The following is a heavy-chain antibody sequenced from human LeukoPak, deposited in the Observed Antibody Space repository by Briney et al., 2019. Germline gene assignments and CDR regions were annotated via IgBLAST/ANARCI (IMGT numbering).Heavy chain of an antibody. CDR1: GYTFTGYY. Sequence: ASVKVSCKASGYTFTGYYMHWVRQAPGQGLEWMGWINPNSGGTNYAQKFQGRVTMTRDTSISTAYMELSRPRSDDTAVYYCARDGTRSYSIDYWGQGTLVTVSS. V-gene: IGHV1-2*02. CDR2: INPNSGGT. CDR3: ARDGTRSYSIDY. J-gene: IGHJ4*02. D-gene: IGHD3-10*01.